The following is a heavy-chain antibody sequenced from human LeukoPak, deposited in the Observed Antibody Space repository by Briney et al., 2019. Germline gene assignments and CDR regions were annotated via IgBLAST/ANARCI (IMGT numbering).Heavy chain of an antibody. CDR2: ISYDGSYK. V-gene: IGHV3-30*18. D-gene: IGHD6-19*01. Sequence: PGRSLRLSCAASGFTFCSYDMHWVRQAPGKGLEWVAVISYDGSYKYSADSVKGRFTISRDNSKNTLYLQMSSLRAEDTAVYYCAKVVAVAQFDYWGQGTLVTVSS. J-gene: IGHJ4*02. CDR1: GFTFCSYD. CDR3: AKVVAVAQFDY.